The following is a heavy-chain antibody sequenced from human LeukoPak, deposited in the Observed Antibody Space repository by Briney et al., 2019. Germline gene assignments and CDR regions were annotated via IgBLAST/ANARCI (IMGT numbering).Heavy chain of an antibody. D-gene: IGHD5-24*01. CDR2: INHSGST. CDR3: ARGRWRDGYNNYFDY. Sequence: SETLSLTCTVYGGSFSGYYWSWIRQPPGKGLEWIGEINHSGSTNYNPSLKSRVTISVDTSKNQFSLKLSSVTAADTAVYYCARGRWRDGYNNYFDYWGQGTLVTVSS. J-gene: IGHJ4*02. CDR1: GGSFSGYY. V-gene: IGHV4-34*01.